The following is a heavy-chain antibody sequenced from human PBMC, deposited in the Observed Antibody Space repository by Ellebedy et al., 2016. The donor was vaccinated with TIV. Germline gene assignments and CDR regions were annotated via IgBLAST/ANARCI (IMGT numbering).Heavy chain of an antibody. CDR3: RQGHYADY. CDR2: LTADGRST. CDR1: GFSLSNSF. V-gene: IGHV3-23*01. J-gene: IGHJ4*02. Sequence: GESLKISCAASGFSLSNSFMSWIRQAPGKGLEWASTLTADGRSTYFADSVKGRFTISRDNSKNTVYLQMNSLRSEDTAVYYCRQGHYADYWGQGTLATVSS.